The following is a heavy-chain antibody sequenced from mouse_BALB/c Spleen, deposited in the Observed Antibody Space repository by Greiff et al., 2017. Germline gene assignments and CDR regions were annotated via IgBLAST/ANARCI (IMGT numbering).Heavy chain of an antibody. Sequence: EVQGVESGGGLVQPGGSLKLSCAASGFTFSSYGMSWVRQTPDKRLELVATINSNGGSTYYPDSVKGRFTISRDNAKNTLYLQMSSLKSEDTAMYYCARDALLRLQDYWGQGTTLTVSS. D-gene: IGHD1-2*01. V-gene: IGHV5-6-3*01. CDR2: INSNGGST. CDR1: GFTFSSYG. CDR3: ARDALLRLQDY. J-gene: IGHJ2*01.